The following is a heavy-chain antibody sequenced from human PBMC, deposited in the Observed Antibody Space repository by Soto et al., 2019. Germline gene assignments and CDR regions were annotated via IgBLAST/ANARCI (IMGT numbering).Heavy chain of an antibody. CDR2: ISYDGSNK. D-gene: IGHD5-18*01. CDR1: GFTFSTFA. V-gene: IGHV3-30-3*01. J-gene: IGHJ4*02. Sequence: QVQLVESGGGVVQPGRSLRLSCAASGFTFSTFAMHWVRQAPGKGLEWVAVISYDGSNKYYADSVKGRFTISRDNSKNTLYLQMNSLRAEDTAVYYCAREAKAMVYCDYWGQGTLVTVSA. CDR3: AREAKAMVYCDY.